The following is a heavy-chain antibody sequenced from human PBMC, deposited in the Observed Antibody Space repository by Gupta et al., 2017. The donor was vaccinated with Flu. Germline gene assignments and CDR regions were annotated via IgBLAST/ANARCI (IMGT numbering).Heavy chain of an antibody. V-gene: IGHV1-69*04. CDR3: ARVRVHKSPGLKYTYMDV. D-gene: IGHD6-6*01. CDR2: ITPVLGRG. Sequence: GQGLEWMGTITPVLGRGNAAQTFQCRVTITADRTTNTAYMELKRLTSEDTAAYDCARVRVHKSPGLKYTYMDVWGQGTTVTVAS. J-gene: IGHJ6*03.